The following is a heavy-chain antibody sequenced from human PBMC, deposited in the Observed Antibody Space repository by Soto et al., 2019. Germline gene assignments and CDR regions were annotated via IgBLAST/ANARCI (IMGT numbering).Heavy chain of an antibody. CDR2: VYYTGST. CDR3: ARSVAAPGAPIDY. D-gene: IGHD6-13*01. CDR1: GGSISGSY. J-gene: IGHJ4*01. V-gene: IGHV4-59*01. Sequence: LSLTCSGSGGSISGSYWSWIRQSPGKGLEWLGYVYYTGSTNYSPSLRSRVSISVDTSKNEFSLRLSSVIAADTAVYFCARSVAAPGAPIDYWGHGTQVTVS.